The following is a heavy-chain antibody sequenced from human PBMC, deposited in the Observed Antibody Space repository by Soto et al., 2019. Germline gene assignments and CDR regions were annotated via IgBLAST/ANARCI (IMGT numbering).Heavy chain of an antibody. V-gene: IGHV1-3*01. D-gene: IGHD6-13*01. CDR2: INAGNGNT. Sequence: ASVKVSCKASGYTFTSYAMHWVRQAPGQRLEWMGWINAGNGNTKYSQKFQGRVTITRDTSASTAYMELSSLRSEDTAVYYCARGLRVIAAAGPLGYWGQGTLVTVPQ. CDR3: ARGLRVIAAAGPLGY. J-gene: IGHJ4*02. CDR1: GYTFTSYA.